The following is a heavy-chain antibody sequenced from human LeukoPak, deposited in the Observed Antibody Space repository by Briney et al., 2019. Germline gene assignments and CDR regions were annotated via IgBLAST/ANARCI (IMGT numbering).Heavy chain of an antibody. CDR1: GGSISSGGYY. Sequence: SQTLSLTCTVSGGSISSGGYYWRWIRQHPGKGLEWIGYIYYSGSTYYNPSLKSRVTISVDTSKNQFSLKLSSVTAADTAVYYCARVAYGSLDYWGQGTLVTVSS. CDR2: IYYSGST. J-gene: IGHJ4*02. D-gene: IGHD1-26*01. CDR3: ARVAYGSLDY. V-gene: IGHV4-31*03.